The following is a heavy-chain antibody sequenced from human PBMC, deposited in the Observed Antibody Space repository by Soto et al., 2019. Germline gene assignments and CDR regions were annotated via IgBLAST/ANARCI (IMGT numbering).Heavy chain of an antibody. CDR3: ARDDATYCGGDCYRYFYYGMDV. Sequence: WASVKVSCKASGGTFSNHAIGWVRQAPGQGLEWVGGIIPMFPTADYAQRFQGRVTITADDSTTTVYMELSGLRSEDTAMYYCARDDATYCGGDCYRYFYYGMDVWGQGTTVTVSS. J-gene: IGHJ6*02. CDR2: IIPMFPTA. CDR1: GGTFSNHA. D-gene: IGHD2-21*02. V-gene: IGHV1-69*13.